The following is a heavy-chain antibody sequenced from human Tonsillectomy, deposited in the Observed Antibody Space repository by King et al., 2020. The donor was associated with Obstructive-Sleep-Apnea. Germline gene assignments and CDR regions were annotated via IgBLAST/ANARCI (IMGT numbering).Heavy chain of an antibody. J-gene: IGHJ6*02. V-gene: IGHV3-48*01. CDR3: ANGLNSESYDPFYYYGMDV. CDR2: IRSSSSTI. Sequence: VQLVESGGGLVQPGGSLRLSCAASGFTFSSYSMNWVRQAPGKGLEWVSYIRSSSSTIYYADAVKGRFTISRDNAKKSLYLQMNSLRAEDTAVYYCANGLNSESYDPFYYYGMDVWGQGTTVTVSS. D-gene: IGHD3-10*01. CDR1: GFTFSSYS.